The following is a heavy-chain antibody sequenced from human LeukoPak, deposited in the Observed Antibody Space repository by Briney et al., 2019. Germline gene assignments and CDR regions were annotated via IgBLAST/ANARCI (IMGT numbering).Heavy chain of an antibody. D-gene: IGHD6-6*01. CDR1: GFTFSSYA. Sequence: QPGGSLRLSXAASGFTFSSYAMSWVRQAPGKGLEWVSAISGSGGSTYYADSVKGRFTISRDNSKNTLYLQMNSLRAEDTAVYYCAKDSYSSSSGGYFDYWGPGTLVTVSS. V-gene: IGHV3-23*01. CDR3: AKDSYSSSSGGYFDY. J-gene: IGHJ4*02. CDR2: ISGSGGST.